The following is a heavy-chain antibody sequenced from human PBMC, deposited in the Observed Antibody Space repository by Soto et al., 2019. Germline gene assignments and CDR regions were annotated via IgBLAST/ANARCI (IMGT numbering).Heavy chain of an antibody. CDR3: ASSGGSCYSKLCWFDP. CDR2: IIPIFGTA. D-gene: IGHD2-15*01. J-gene: IGHJ5*02. Sequence: SVKVSCKASCGTFSSYAISWVRQAPGQGLEWMGGIIPIFGTANYAQKFQGRVTITADESTSTAYMELSSLRSEDTAVYYCASSGGSCYSKLCWFDPWGQGTLVTVSS. CDR1: CGTFSSYA. V-gene: IGHV1-69*13.